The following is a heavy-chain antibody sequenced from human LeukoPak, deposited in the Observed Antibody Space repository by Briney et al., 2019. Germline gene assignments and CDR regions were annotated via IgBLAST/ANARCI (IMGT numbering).Heavy chain of an antibody. CDR3: ARASSSGWFNWFDP. Sequence: LETLSLTCTVSGGSISSYYWSWIRQPPGKGLEWIGYIYYSGSTNYNPSLKSRVTISVDTSKNQFSLKLSSVTAADTAVYYCARASSSGWFNWFDPWGQGTLVTVSS. J-gene: IGHJ5*02. CDR1: GGSISSYY. D-gene: IGHD6-19*01. CDR2: IYYSGST. V-gene: IGHV4-59*01.